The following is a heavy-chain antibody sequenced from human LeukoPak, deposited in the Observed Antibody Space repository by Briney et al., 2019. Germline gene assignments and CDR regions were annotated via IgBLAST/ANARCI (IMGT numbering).Heavy chain of an antibody. J-gene: IGHJ4*02. CDR3: CGSSESGYCSSTRCYIAC. CDR2: INHSGST. D-gene: IGHD2-2*02. Sequence: SETLSLTCALYGGSFSGYYWSWIRQPPGRGLEWIGEINHSGSTNYNPSLKSRVTISVDTSKNQFSLMLSAVTAADTPVCFVCGSSESGYCSSTRCYIACWGQGTLVTVSS. CDR1: GGSFSGYY. V-gene: IGHV4-34*01.